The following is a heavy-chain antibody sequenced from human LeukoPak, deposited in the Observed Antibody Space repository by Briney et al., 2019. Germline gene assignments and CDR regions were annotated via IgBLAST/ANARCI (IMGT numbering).Heavy chain of an antibody. J-gene: IGHJ6*03. Sequence: GGSLRLSCAASGFTFSSYWMSWVRQAPGKGLEWVSLISWDGGSAYYADSVKGRFTISRDNSKNSLYLQMNSLRTEDTALYYCAKGPDILTGYEQSPNYYYYYYMDVWGKGTTVTVSS. V-gene: IGHV3-43*01. CDR1: GFTFSSYW. CDR3: AKGPDILTGYEQSPNYYYYYYMDV. D-gene: IGHD3-9*01. CDR2: ISWDGGSA.